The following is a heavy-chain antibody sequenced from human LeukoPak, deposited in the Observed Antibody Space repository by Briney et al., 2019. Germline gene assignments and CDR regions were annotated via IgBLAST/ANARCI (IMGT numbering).Heavy chain of an antibody. V-gene: IGHV3-30*04. CDR1: GFTFSSYA. CDR3: ARGGDFDY. J-gene: IGHJ4*02. CDR2: ISYDGSNK. Sequence: GESLRLSCAASGFTFSSYAMHWVRQAPGKGLEWVAVISYDGSNKYYADSVKGRFTISRDNSKNTLYLQMNSLRAEDTAVYHCARGGDFDYWGQGTLVTVSS.